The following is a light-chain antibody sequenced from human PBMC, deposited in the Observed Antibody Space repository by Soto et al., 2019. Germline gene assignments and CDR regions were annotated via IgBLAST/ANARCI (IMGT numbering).Light chain of an antibody. V-gene: IGLV2-8*01. CDR2: DVG. CDR1: SSDVGGYNY. J-gene: IGLJ1*01. Sequence: QSVLTQPPSASGSPGQSVTISCTGTSSDVGGYNYVSWYQQHPGPAPKVMIYDVGKRPSGGPDRFSGSKSGNTASLTVSGLQAQDEADYYCFSHAGSNDPFVFGTGTKLTVL. CDR3: FSHAGSNDPFV.